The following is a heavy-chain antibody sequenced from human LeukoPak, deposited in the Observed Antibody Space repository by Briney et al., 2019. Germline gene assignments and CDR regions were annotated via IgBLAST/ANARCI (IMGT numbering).Heavy chain of an antibody. CDR2: ISYDGSNK. J-gene: IGHJ4*02. V-gene: IGHV3-30-3*01. CDR3: ASLGGLDY. Sequence: GRSLRLSCAASGFTFSSYAMHWVRQAPGKGLEWVAVISYDGSNKYYADSVKGRFTISRDNAKNSLYLQMNSLRAEDTAVYYCASLGGLDYWGQGTLVTVSS. CDR1: GFTFSSYA. D-gene: IGHD3-10*01.